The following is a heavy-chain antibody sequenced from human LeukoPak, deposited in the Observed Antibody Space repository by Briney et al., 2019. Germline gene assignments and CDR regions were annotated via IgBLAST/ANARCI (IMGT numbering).Heavy chain of an antibody. CDR2: IGGVSESF. CDR3: ARVRGMYSSGWYSN. CDR1: GFIFSNFA. V-gene: IGHV3-23*01. D-gene: IGHD6-19*01. Sequence: PGGSLRLSCAASGFIFSNFAMTWVRQAPGKGLEWVSIIGGVSESFYYADSVKGRFTISRDNSKNTLYLQMNSLRAEDTAVYYCARVRGMYSSGWYSNWGQGTLVTVSS. J-gene: IGHJ4*02.